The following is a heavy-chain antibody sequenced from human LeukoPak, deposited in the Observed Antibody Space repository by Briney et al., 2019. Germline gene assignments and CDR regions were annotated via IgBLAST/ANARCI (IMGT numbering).Heavy chain of an antibody. V-gene: IGHV1-2*06. CDR3: ARDIYYDILTGYLTSYYYYYMDV. D-gene: IGHD3-9*01. Sequence: GASVKVSCKASGYTFTGYYMHWVRQAPGQGLEWMGRINPNSGGTNYAQKFQGRVTMTRDTSISTAYMELSSLRSDDTAVYYCARDIYYDILTGYLTSYYYYYMDVWGKGTTVTVSS. J-gene: IGHJ6*03. CDR2: INPNSGGT. CDR1: GYTFTGYY.